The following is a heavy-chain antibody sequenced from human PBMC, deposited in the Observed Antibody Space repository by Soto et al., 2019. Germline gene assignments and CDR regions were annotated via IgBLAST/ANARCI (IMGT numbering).Heavy chain of an antibody. V-gene: IGHV3-21*01. CDR1: GFTFSIWS. CDR2: ISSSSSHI. D-gene: IGHD4-4*01. J-gene: IGHJ5*02. Sequence: EVQLVESGGGLVKPGGSLRLSCAASGFTFSIWSMNWVRQAPGRGPEWLSSISSSSSHIYYADSVKGRFTITRDNAKNSLYLLMNSLRAEDTAVYYCARHADTSMVSNHFDPWGQGTLVTVSS. CDR3: ARHADTSMVSNHFDP.